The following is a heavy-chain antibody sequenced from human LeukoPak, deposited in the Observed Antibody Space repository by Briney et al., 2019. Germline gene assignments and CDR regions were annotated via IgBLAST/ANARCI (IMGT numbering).Heavy chain of an antibody. CDR3: AKDRSCTGSSCNVGS. V-gene: IGHV3-74*01. J-gene: IGHJ3*01. Sequence: PGGSLRLSCAASGFTFSSYWMHWVRQTPGKGLMWVSRISGDESSTSYVDPVKGRFTISRDNAKSTLYLQMNSLRAEDTAVYYCAKDRSCTGSSCNVGSWGQGTMVTVSS. CDR2: ISGDESST. CDR1: GFTFSSYW. D-gene: IGHD2-2*01.